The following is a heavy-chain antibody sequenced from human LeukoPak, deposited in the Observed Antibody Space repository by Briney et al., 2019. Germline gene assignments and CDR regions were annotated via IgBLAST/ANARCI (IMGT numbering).Heavy chain of an antibody. CDR1: GGTFSSYA. D-gene: IGHD3-22*01. V-gene: IGHV1-69*13. CDR2: IIPIFGTA. J-gene: IGHJ4*02. CDR3: ARDRPRTYYDSSGYSFDY. Sequence: GASVKVSCKASGGTFSSYAISRVRQAPGQGLEWMGGIIPIFGTANYAQKFQGRVTITADESTSTAYMELSSLRSEDTAVYYCARDRPRTYYDSSGYSFDYWGQGTLVTVSS.